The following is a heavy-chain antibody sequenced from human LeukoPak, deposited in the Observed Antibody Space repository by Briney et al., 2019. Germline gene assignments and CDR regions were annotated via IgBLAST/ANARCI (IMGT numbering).Heavy chain of an antibody. CDR1: GFTFSDYY. V-gene: IGHV3-11*04. Sequence: PGGSLRLSCVASGFTFSDYYMSWIRQAPGKGLEWVSHIGSTAYYADSVKGRLTISRDNAKNSLYLQMNSLRAEDTAVYYCARDRGIVGTTGYYYMDAWGKGTTVTVSS. CDR3: ARDRGIVGTTGYYYMDA. J-gene: IGHJ6*03. CDR2: IGSTA. D-gene: IGHD1-26*01.